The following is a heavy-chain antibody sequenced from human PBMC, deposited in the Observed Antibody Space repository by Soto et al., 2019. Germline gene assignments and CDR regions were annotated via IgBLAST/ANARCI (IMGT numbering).Heavy chain of an antibody. CDR2: IYPGDSDT. CDR1: GYSFTSYW. V-gene: IGHV5-51*01. CDR3: ARQVSRRYFDFLAYYYGMDV. J-gene: IGHJ6*02. D-gene: IGHD3-9*01. Sequence: GESLKISCNGSGYSFTSYWIGWVRQMPGKGLEWMGIIYPGDSDTRYSPSFQGQVTISADKSISTAYLQWSSLKASDTAMYYCARQVSRRYFDFLAYYYGMDVWGQGTTVPVSS.